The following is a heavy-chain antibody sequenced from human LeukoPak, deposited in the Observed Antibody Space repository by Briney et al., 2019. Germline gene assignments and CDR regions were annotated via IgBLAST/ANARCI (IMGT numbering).Heavy chain of an antibody. CDR3: AREEIVVVVAATHRTFDY. V-gene: IGHV1-18*01. Sequence: VASVKVSCKASGYTFTSYGISWVRQAPGQGLEWMGWISAYNGNTNYAQKLQGRVTMTTDTSTSTAYMELRSLRSEDTAVYYCAREEIVVVVAATHRTFDYWGQGTLVTVSS. D-gene: IGHD2-15*01. CDR2: ISAYNGNT. CDR1: GYTFTSYG. J-gene: IGHJ4*02.